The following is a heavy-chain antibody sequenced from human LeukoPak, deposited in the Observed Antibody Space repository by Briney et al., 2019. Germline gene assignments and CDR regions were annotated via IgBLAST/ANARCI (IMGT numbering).Heavy chain of an antibody. D-gene: IGHD3-9*01. J-gene: IGHJ4*02. CDR1: GFTFSSYA. V-gene: IGHV3-23*01. Sequence: PGGSLRLSCAASGFTFSSYAMSCVRQAPGKGLEWVAAISGSGGSTYYADSVKGQFTISRDNSKNTLYLQMNSPRAEDTAVYYCAKDRQTLRYFDWLLCDWGQGTLVTVSS. CDR2: ISGSGGST. CDR3: AKDRQTLRYFDWLLCD.